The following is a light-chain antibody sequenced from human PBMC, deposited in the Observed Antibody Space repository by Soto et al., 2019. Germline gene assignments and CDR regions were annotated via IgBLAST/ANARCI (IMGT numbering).Light chain of an antibody. CDR3: QQRSNSPIT. J-gene: IGKJ5*01. CDR2: DAS. CDR1: QSVSSY. Sequence: IVWTPSQATLSLSPVARATLPGRASQSVSSYLAWYQQKPGQAPRLLIYDASNRATGIPARFSGSGSGTDFTLTISSLEPEDFAVYYCQQRSNSPITFGQGTRLEIK. V-gene: IGKV3-11*01.